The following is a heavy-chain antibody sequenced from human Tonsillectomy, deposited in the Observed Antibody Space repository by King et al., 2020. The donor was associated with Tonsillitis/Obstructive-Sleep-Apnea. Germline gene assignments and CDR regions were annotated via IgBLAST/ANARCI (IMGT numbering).Heavy chain of an antibody. CDR1: GYTFTSYG. J-gene: IGHJ4*02. Sequence: VQLVESGAEVKKPGDSVKVSCKASGYTFTSYGISWVRQAPGQGLEWMGWISTYNGNTNYAQTFQGRVTMTTDTATSTACMEMRSLRSDDTAVYYCASVPWFGGLSASPKFDYGGQGTLAPVSS. CDR3: ASVPWFGGLSASPKFDY. CDR2: ISTYNGNT. V-gene: IGHV1-18*01. D-gene: IGHD3-10*01.